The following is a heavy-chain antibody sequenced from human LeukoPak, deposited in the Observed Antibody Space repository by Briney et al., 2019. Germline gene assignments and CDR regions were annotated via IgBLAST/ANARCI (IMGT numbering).Heavy chain of an antibody. CDR2: IYPGDSDT. CDR3: ARAYQTITVAGSSSFYFDY. J-gene: IGHJ4*02. V-gene: IGHV5-51*01. Sequence: GESLKISCKGSGYSFISYWIGWVRQMPGKGLEWMGIIYPGDSDTRYSPSFQGQVTISADKSISTAYLQWSSLKASDTAMYYCARAYQTITVAGSSSFYFDYWGQGTLVTASS. CDR1: GYSFISYW. D-gene: IGHD6-19*01.